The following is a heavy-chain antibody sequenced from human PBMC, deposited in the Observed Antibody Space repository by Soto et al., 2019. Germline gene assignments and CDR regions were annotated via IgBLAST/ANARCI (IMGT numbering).Heavy chain of an antibody. CDR3: ARGTGAAVAADY. D-gene: IGHD6-19*01. CDR1: GFTFSSYW. V-gene: IGHV3-7*01. Sequence: EVQLVESGGGLVQPGGSLRLSCAASGFTFSSYWMSWVRQAPGKGLEWVAIIKQDGSEKFYVDSVKGRFTISRDNAKNSLYLQMNSLRAEDTAVYYCARGTGAAVAADYWGQGTLVTVSS. J-gene: IGHJ4*02. CDR2: IKQDGSEK.